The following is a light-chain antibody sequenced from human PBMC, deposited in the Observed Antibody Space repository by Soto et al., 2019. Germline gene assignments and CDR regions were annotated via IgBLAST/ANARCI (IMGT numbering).Light chain of an antibody. CDR2: EDN. V-gene: IGLV6-57*01. J-gene: IGLJ3*02. CDR1: SGTIASNY. CDR3: QSYDSSNQV. Sequence: NFMLTQPHSVSESPGKTVTISCTRSSGTIASNYVQWYQQRPGSFPTTVIYEDNQRPSGVPDRFSGSIDSSSNSASLTISGLKTEDEADYYCQSYDSSNQVFGGGTKLTVL.